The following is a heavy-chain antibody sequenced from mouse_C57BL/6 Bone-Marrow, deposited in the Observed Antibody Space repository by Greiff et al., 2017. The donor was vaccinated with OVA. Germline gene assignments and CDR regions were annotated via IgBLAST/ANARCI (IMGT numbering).Heavy chain of an antibody. CDR2: IWSGGST. Sequence: VHLVESGPGLVQPSQSLSITCTVSGFSLTSYGVHWVRQSPGKGLEWLGVIWSGGSTDYNAAFISRLSISKDNSKSQVFFKMNSLQADDTAIYYCARREGTTVVAPYAMDYWGQGTSVTVSS. CDR3: ARREGTTVVAPYAMDY. V-gene: IGHV2-2*01. D-gene: IGHD1-1*01. J-gene: IGHJ4*01. CDR1: GFSLTSYG.